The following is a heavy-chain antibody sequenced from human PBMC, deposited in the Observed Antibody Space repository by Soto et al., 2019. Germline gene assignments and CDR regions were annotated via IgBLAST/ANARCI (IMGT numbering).Heavy chain of an antibody. CDR1: GYTFTSYG. CDR3: ARGAAAAGKEGWFEP. V-gene: IGHV1-18*01. CDR2: ISAYNGNT. J-gene: IGHJ5*02. Sequence: GASVKVSCKASGYTFTSYGISWVRQAPGQGLEWMGWISAYNGNTNYAQKLQGRVTMTTDTSTSTAYMELRSLRSDDTAVYYCARGAAAAGKEGWFEPWGQGTLVTVSS. D-gene: IGHD6-13*01.